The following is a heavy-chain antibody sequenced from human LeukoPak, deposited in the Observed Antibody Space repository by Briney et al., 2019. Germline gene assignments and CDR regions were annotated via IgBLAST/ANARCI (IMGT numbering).Heavy chain of an antibody. V-gene: IGHV4-39*07. CDR2: IYYSGST. J-gene: IGHJ6*03. Sequence: SETLSLTCTVSGGSISSSSYYWGWIRQPPGKGLEWIGSIYYSGSTYYNPSLKSRVTISVDTSKNQFSLQLSSVTAADTAVYYCARDRAYYDSSGYYYYYYYMDVWGKGTTVTVSS. D-gene: IGHD3-22*01. CDR1: GGSISSSSYY. CDR3: ARDRAYYDSSGYYYYYYYMDV.